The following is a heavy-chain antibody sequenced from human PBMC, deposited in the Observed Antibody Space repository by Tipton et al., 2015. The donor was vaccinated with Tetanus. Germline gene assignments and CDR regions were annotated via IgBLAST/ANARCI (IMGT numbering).Heavy chain of an antibody. CDR1: GGSIGSGGYY. CDR3: ARGPSGAKPHFFDY. CDR2: IYYSGTI. V-gene: IGHV4-31*03. J-gene: IGHJ4*02. Sequence: TLSLTCTVSGGSIGSGGYYWNWIRQLPGKGLEWIGYIYYSGTIYSNPSLRSRVTISGDTSKNYFSLDVRSVTAADTAVYYCARGPSGAKPHFFDYWGQGILVTVSS. D-gene: IGHD7-27*01.